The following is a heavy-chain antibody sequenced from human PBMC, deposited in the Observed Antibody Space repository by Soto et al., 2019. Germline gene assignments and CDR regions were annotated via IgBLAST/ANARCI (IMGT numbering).Heavy chain of an antibody. J-gene: IGHJ4*02. V-gene: IGHV5-51*01. Sequence: PGESLKISCKASGYRFDNYWIGWVRQMPGKGLEWMGIIYPGDSDTRYSPSFQGQVTISADKSISTAYLQWSSLKASDTAMYYCARLMRGAAAGSFDYWGQGTLVTVSS. CDR1: GYRFDNYW. CDR3: ARLMRGAAAGSFDY. D-gene: IGHD6-13*01. CDR2: IYPGDSDT.